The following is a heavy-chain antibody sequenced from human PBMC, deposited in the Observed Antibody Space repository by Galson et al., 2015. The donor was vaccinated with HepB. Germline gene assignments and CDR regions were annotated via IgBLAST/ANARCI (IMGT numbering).Heavy chain of an antibody. D-gene: IGHD3-10*01. V-gene: IGHV3-21*01. CDR1: GFTFSSYS. CDR3: ARDGGVWFGELLSAGYFDY. CDR2: ISSSSSYI. Sequence: SLRLSCAASGFTFSSYSMNWVRQAPGKGLEWVSSISSSSSYIYYADSVKGRFTISRDNAKNSLYLQMNSLRAEDTAVYYCARDGGVWFGELLSAGYFDYWGQGTLVTVSS. J-gene: IGHJ4*02.